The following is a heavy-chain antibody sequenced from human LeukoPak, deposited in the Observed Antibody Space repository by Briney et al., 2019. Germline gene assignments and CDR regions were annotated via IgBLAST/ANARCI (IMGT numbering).Heavy chain of an antibody. CDR3: TRDEPGSSRFN. Sequence: GGSLRLSCAASGFTVRDYHMSWIRQAPGKGLELVSAIVGSSTHHADSVKGRFTISRDNFKNTLNLQMNSLRAEDSAIYYCTRDEPGSSRFNWGQGTLVTVSS. CDR1: GFTVRDYH. V-gene: IGHV3-23*01. CDR2: IVGSST. J-gene: IGHJ4*02. D-gene: IGHD2-2*01.